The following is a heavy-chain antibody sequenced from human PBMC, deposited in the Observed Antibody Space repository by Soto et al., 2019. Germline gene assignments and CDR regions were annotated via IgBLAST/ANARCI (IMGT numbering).Heavy chain of an antibody. J-gene: IGHJ6*03. CDR3: ARGITGTVYYYYYYMDV. Sequence: QVQLQESGPGLVKPSETLSLTCTVSGGSISSYYWSWIRQPPGKGLGWIGYIYYSGSTNYNPSLKSRVTISVDTSKNQFSLRLSSVTAADTAVYYCARGITGTVYYYYYYMDVWGKGTTVTVSS. CDR2: IYYSGST. D-gene: IGHD1-20*01. V-gene: IGHV4-59*01. CDR1: GGSISSYY.